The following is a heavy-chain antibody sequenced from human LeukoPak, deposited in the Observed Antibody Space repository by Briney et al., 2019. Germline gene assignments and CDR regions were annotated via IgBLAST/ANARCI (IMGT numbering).Heavy chain of an antibody. Sequence: GGSLRLSCAASGFTFSSYSMNWVRQAPGKGLEWVSSISSSSSYIYYADLVKGRFTSSRDNAKNSLYLQMNSLRAEDTAVYYCARGDYGDYGDYYYGMDVWGQGTTVTVSS. D-gene: IGHD4-17*01. J-gene: IGHJ6*02. CDR1: GFTFSSYS. CDR2: ISSSSSYI. CDR3: ARGDYGDYGDYYYGMDV. V-gene: IGHV3-21*01.